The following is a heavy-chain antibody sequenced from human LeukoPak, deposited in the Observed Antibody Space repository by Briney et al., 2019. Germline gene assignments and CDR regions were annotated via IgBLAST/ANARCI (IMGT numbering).Heavy chain of an antibody. CDR1: GGSISSGGYS. D-gene: IGHD2-2*01. CDR2: IYYSGNT. J-gene: IGHJ4*02. Sequence: SQTLSLTCAVSGGSISSGGYSWSWIRQPPGKGLEWIGYIYYSGNTNYNPSLKSRVTISVDTSKNQFSLKLNSVTAADTAVYYCARGLIVPSTIFDYWGQGALVTVSS. V-gene: IGHV4-30-4*07. CDR3: ARGLIVPSTIFDY.